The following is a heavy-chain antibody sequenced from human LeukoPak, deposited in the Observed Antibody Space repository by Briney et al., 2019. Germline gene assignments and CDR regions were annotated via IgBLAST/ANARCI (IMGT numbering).Heavy chain of an antibody. CDR2: IYYSGST. D-gene: IGHD6-13*01. CDR3: ARTAAAGTGARDYYYYGMDV. J-gene: IGHJ6*02. Sequence: PSETLSLTCTVSGGSISSSSYYWGWIRQPPGKGLEWIGSIYYSGSTYYNPSLKSRVTISVDTSKNQFSLKLSSVTAADTAVYYCARTAAAGTGARDYYYYGMDVWGQGTTVTVSS. V-gene: IGHV4-39*01. CDR1: GGSISSSSYY.